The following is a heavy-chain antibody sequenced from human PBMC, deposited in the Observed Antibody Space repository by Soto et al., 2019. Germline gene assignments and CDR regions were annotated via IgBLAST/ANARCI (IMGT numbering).Heavy chain of an antibody. D-gene: IGHD6-19*01. CDR2: IKGEADGGTT. CDR3: TPIAVAGYYYFDY. V-gene: IGHV3-15*01. J-gene: IGHJ4*02. CDR1: GFTFSNAW. Sequence: SGFTFSNAWMSWVRQAPAKGLEWVGRIKGEADGGTTDYAAPVKGRITISRDHSKDTLYLHMNSLKTEDTAVYYCTPIAVAGYYYFDYWGQGTLVTSPQ.